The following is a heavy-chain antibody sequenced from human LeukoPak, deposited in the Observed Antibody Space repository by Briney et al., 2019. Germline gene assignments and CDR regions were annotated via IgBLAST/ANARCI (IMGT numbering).Heavy chain of an antibody. CDR3: SKDVVPDSGWDLDY. CDR2: IYNSGSKT. D-gene: IGHD6-19*01. V-gene: IGHV3-23*05. CDR1: GFSFSTYS. J-gene: IGHJ4*02. Sequence: GSLRLSCTASGFSFSTYSMTWVRQGPGKGLEWVSSIYNSGSKTFYADSVKGRFTISRDNSKNTLYSQMNSLTAEDTAIYYCSKDVVPDSGWDLDYWGQGTLVTVSS.